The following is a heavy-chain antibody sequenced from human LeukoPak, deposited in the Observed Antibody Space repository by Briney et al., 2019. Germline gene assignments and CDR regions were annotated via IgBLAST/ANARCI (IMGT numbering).Heavy chain of an antibody. D-gene: IGHD3-10*01. J-gene: IGHJ5*02. Sequence: GGSLRLSCAASGFTFDDYGMTWVRQAPGKGLEWVSGINWNGDNTGYADSVKGRFTISRDNAKNSLYLQMNSLRVEDTALYYCARVLGSGSYLYWFDPWGQGTLVTVSS. CDR1: GFTFDDYG. V-gene: IGHV3-20*04. CDR2: INWNGDNT. CDR3: ARVLGSGSYLYWFDP.